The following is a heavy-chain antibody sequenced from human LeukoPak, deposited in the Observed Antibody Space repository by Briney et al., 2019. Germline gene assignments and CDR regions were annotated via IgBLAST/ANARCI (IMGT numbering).Heavy chain of an antibody. J-gene: IGHJ3*01. CDR3: AMKAVPRPRLHDAFDF. Sequence: GGSLTLSCAASGFTFSNYAMSWVRQAPGKGLEWVSAISGSASSTYHADSVKGRFTISRDNSTNTMYLQMNSLRADDTAVYYCAMKAVPRPRLHDAFDFWGQGTVVSVSS. CDR2: ISGSASST. V-gene: IGHV3-23*01. D-gene: IGHD5-24*01. CDR1: GFTFSNYA.